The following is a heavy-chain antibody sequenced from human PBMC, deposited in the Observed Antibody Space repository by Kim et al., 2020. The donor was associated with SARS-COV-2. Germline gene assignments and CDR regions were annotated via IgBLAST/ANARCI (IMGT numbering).Heavy chain of an antibody. D-gene: IGHD4-17*01. Sequence: GGSLRLSCAASGFTFTDYDMNWVRQAPGKGLEWVSVISGGGGSAYYADSVKGRFTISRDNSKNTLYLQRNSLRAEDTALYYCAKEWRMTTLTTGGDYVDNWGQGTLVTVSS. J-gene: IGHJ4*02. CDR1: GFTFTDYD. CDR2: ISGGGGSA. CDR3: AKEWRMTTLTTGGDYVDN. V-gene: IGHV3-23*01.